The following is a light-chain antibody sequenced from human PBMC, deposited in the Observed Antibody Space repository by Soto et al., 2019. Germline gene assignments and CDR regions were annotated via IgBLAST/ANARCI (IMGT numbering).Light chain of an antibody. J-gene: IGKJ1*01. CDR3: QQYNNWLWT. V-gene: IGKV3-15*01. CDR2: DAS. Sequence: EIVMTQSPATLSVSPGERATLSCRASQSVSRNVAWYQQKPGQAPRLLIHDASTRATGISVRFSGSGSGTEFTLTISSLQSEDFAVYYCQQYNNWLWTFGQGTKVETK. CDR1: QSVSRN.